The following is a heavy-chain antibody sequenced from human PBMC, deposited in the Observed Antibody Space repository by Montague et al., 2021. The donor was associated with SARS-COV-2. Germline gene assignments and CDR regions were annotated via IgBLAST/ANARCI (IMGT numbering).Heavy chain of an antibody. V-gene: IGHV3-30-3*01. Sequence: SLRLSGAASGFTFSRYAMHWVRQAPGKGLEWVAVLSYDGSNQYYADSGXVLFTISRGNSKNTLYLQMNSLRAEDTAVYYCARAAQKQYVLLWFGELLHDAFDIWGQGTMVTVSS. CDR3: ARAAQKQYVLLWFGELLHDAFDI. CDR2: LSYDGSNQ. J-gene: IGHJ3*02. CDR1: GFTFSRYA. D-gene: IGHD3-10*01.